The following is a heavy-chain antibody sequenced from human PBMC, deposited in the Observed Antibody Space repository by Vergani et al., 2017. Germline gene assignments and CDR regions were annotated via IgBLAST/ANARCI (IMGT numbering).Heavy chain of an antibody. V-gene: IGHV4-61*02. J-gene: IGHJ4*02. CDR3: ARDETGSGWYLGY. Sequence: QVQLQESGPGLVKPSQTLSLTCTVSGGSISSGSYYWSWIRQPAGKGLEWIGRIYTSGSTNYNPSLKSRVTISVDTSKNQFSLKLSSVTAADTAVYYCARDETGSGWYLGYWGQGTLVTVSS. CDR2: IYTSGST. D-gene: IGHD6-19*01. CDR1: GGSISSGSYY.